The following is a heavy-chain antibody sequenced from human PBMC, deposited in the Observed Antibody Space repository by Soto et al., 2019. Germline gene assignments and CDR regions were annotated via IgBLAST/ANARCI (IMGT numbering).Heavy chain of an antibody. Sequence: QITLKESGPTLVKPTQTLTLTCTFSGFSFNNKVGVGWLRQPPGKALEWLGLIYWDDDKRYSPSLKSRLTITKDTSKNQVILIMTNMDPVDTATYYCARKGRDDYNTHAFDIWGQGTMVTVSS. CDR1: GFSFNNKVG. D-gene: IGHD4-4*01. CDR2: IYWDDDK. V-gene: IGHV2-5*02. CDR3: ARKGRDDYNTHAFDI. J-gene: IGHJ3*02.